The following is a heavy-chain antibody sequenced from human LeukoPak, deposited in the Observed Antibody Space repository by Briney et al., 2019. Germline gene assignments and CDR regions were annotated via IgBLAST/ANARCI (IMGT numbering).Heavy chain of an antibody. CDR1: GFSFGSYG. J-gene: IGHJ4*02. Sequence: GGSLRLSCAASGFSFGSYGLSWVRQAPGKGPQWVSYISGNGGTTHYADSVEGRFTISRDNAKNSLYLQMSSLRAEDTAVYYCARDLDSGNHFFAYWGQGTPVTVSS. V-gene: IGHV3-48*04. CDR2: ISGNGGTT. D-gene: IGHD1-26*01. CDR3: ARDLDSGNHFFAY.